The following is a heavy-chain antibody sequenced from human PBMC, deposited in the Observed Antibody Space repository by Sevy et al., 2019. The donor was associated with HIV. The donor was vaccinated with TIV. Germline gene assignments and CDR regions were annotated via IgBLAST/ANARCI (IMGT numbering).Heavy chain of an antibody. V-gene: IGHV3-15*01. D-gene: IGHD5-12*01. CDR1: GFTFSSAW. Sequence: GGSLRLSCTASGFTFSSAWMSWVRQAPGKGLEWVGRIKSEFDGGAIDYAAPVKGRFTISREDSKNTVYLQLNSLKTEDTAVYYCITDPAYRGYDEEVINYYFYGMDVWGQGTTVTVSS. CDR3: ITDPAYRGYDEEVINYYFYGMDV. J-gene: IGHJ6*02. CDR2: IKSEFDGGAI.